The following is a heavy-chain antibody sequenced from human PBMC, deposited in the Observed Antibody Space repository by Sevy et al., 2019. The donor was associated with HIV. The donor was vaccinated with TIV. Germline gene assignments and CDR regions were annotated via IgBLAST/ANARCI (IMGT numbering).Heavy chain of an antibody. CDR3: ARHHASYGVTGYYYYYGLDV. Sequence: GESLKISCKGSGYTFTSYWIGWVRQMPGKGLELMGIIYPDDSDTRYSPSFQGQVTISADKSISTAYLQWSSLKASDTAMYYCARHHASYGVTGYYYYYGLDVWGQGTTVTVSS. V-gene: IGHV5-51*01. D-gene: IGHD4-17*01. J-gene: IGHJ6*02. CDR2: IYPDDSDT. CDR1: GYTFTSYW.